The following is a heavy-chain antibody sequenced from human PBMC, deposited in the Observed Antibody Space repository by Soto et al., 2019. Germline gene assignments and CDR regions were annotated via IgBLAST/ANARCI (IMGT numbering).Heavy chain of an antibody. V-gene: IGHV1-18*01. D-gene: IGHD4-17*01. J-gene: IGHJ4*02. CDR1: GYTFTSYG. CDR3: ASPFYLRDYCDYDLGY. Sequence: QVQLVQSGAEVKKPGASVKVSCKASGYTFTSYGISWVRQAPGQGLEWMGWISAYNGNKNYAQKLQGRVTVTTDTSTSTAYMELRSLRSDDTAVYYCASPFYLRDYCDYDLGYSGQGTLVTVSS. CDR2: ISAYNGNK.